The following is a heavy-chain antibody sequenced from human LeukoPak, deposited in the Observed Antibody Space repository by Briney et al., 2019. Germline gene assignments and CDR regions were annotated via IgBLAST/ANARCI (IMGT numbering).Heavy chain of an antibody. Sequence: GGSLRLSCAASGFTFSSYSMNWVRQAPGKGLEWVSSISSSSSYIYYADSVKGRFTISRDNAKNSLYLQMNSLGAEDTAVYYCARDLGGSYYGDYFDYWGQGTLVTVSS. D-gene: IGHD1-26*01. V-gene: IGHV3-21*01. CDR3: ARDLGGSYYGDYFDY. CDR2: ISSSSSYI. J-gene: IGHJ4*02. CDR1: GFTFSSYS.